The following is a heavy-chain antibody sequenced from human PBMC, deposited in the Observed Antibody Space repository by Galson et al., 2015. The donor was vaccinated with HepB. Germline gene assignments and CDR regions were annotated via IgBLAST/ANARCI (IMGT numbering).Heavy chain of an antibody. CDR3: ARDPHDILTGYPLFHY. D-gene: IGHD3-9*01. V-gene: IGHV3-66*01. Sequence: PLGPSGPAPGLTVGSNYMSCARQAPGEGLEWVPVIYSGGSTYYADPVKGRFTISTDNSKNTLYLQMNSLCAEDTAGYYCARDPHDILTGYPLFHYWGQGTLVPVSS. CDR1: GLTVGSNY. J-gene: IGHJ4*02. CDR2: IYSGGST.